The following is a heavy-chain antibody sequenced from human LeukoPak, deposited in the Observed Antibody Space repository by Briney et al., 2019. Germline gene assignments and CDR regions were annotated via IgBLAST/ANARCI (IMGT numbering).Heavy chain of an antibody. Sequence: PGGSLRLSCAASGFTFSNYGMSWVRQAPGKGLEWVSVISGSGGSIYYADSVKGRVTISRDNSKNTLFLQMNSLRAEDTAVYYCAKDSAKKYDDYWGQGTLVTVSS. CDR2: ISGSGGSI. D-gene: IGHD2/OR15-2a*01. CDR1: GFTFSNYG. V-gene: IGHV3-23*01. J-gene: IGHJ4*02. CDR3: AKDSAKKYDDY.